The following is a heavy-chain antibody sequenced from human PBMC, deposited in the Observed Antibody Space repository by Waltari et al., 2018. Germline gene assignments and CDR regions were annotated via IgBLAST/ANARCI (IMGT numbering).Heavy chain of an antibody. CDR1: GWSFRGYF. CDR2: INHSGST. CDR3: ARGGTAMLPSGY. D-gene: IGHD5-18*01. J-gene: IGHJ4*02. V-gene: IGHV4-34*01. Sequence: QVQLQQWGAGLLKPSQTLSLTCAVSGWSFRGYFWSWIRQPPGKGLEWIGEINHSGSTNYNPSLKSRVTISVDTSKNQFSLKLSSVTAADTAVYYCARGGTAMLPSGYWGQGTLVTVSS.